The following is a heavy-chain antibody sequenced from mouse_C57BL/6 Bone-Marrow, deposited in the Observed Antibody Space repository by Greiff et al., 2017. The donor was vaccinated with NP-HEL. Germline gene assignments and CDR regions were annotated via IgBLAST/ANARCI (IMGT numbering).Heavy chain of an antibody. Sequence: VQLQQSGAELVRPGASVKLSCKASGYTFTDYYINWVKQRPGQGLEWIARIYPGSGNTYYNEKFKGKATLTAEKSSSTAYMQLSSLTSEDSAVYFCARCGGWYFDVWGTGTTVTVSS. CDR2: IYPGSGNT. J-gene: IGHJ1*03. V-gene: IGHV1-76*01. CDR1: GYTFTDYY. CDR3: ARCGGWYFDV.